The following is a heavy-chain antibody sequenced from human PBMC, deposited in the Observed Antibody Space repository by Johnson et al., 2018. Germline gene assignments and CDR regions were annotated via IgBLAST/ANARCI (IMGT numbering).Heavy chain of an antibody. V-gene: IGHV3-9*01. Sequence: VQLVQSGGDLVQPGRSLRLSCAASGFTFDDYAMHWVRQAPGKGLEGVSGISWNSGTIAYADSVRGRFTIARDNAKNSLSLQMNSLGAEDTAFYYSAKDKVTGGTYSEPRGSYYYYYYMDVWGEGTTVTVSS. CDR2: ISWNSGTI. J-gene: IGHJ6*03. CDR3: AKDKVTGGTYSEPRGSYYYYYYMDV. D-gene: IGHD1-26*01. CDR1: GFTFDDYA.